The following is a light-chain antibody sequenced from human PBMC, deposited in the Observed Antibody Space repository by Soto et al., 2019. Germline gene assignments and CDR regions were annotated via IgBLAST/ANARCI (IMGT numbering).Light chain of an antibody. J-gene: IGKJ2*02. CDR1: QSISSSY. CDR3: QQYGFSPCI. V-gene: IGKV3-20*01. CDR2: ATS. Sequence: EIVLTQSPGTLSLSPGETATLSCRASQSISSSYLAWYQQKPGQAPRLLLYATSTRATGIPDRFRSSESGTDFALTISRLEPEDFAVYYCQQYGFSPCIFGQATKLEIK.